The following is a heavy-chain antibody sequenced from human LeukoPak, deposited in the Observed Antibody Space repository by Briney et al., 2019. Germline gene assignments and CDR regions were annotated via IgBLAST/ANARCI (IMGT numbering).Heavy chain of an antibody. CDR1: GGSISSYY. V-gene: IGHV4-59*08. CDR3: ARHSGGYCSGGSCQGGWFDP. D-gene: IGHD2-15*01. CDR2: IYYSGST. J-gene: IGHJ5*02. Sequence: SSETLSLTCTVSGGSISSYYWSWIRQPPGKGLEWIGYIYYSGSTNYNPSLKSRVTISVDTSKTQFSLKLCSVTAADTAVYYCARHSGGYCSGGSCQGGWFDPWGQGTLVTVSS.